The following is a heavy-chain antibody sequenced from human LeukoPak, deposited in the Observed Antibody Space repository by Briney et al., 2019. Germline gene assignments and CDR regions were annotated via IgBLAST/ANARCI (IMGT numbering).Heavy chain of an antibody. J-gene: IGHJ4*02. CDR2: IYYSGST. CDR1: GGSISSGDYY. Sequence: PSQTLPLTCTVSGGSISSGDYYLSWIRQPPGTGLEWIGYIYYSGSTYYNPSLKSRVTISVDTSKNQFSLKLSSVTAADTAVYYCASSIAVAGLVDYWGQGTLVTVSS. V-gene: IGHV4-30-4*08. D-gene: IGHD6-19*01. CDR3: ASSIAVAGLVDY.